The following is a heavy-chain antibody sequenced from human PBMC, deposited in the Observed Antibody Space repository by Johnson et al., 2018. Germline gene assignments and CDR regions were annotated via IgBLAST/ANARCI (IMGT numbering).Heavy chain of an antibody. J-gene: IGHJ6*02. Sequence: QVQLVQSGGGVVEPGGSLRLSCAASGFIFSSYAFHWVRQAPGKGLEWVAVIWYVGNNKYYADSVKGRLTISRDNSKNTLYLEKTSLRADETAGYYCERDSWQNGRMDVWGQGTTVTVSS. CDR2: IWYVGNNK. D-gene: IGHD2-8*01. CDR3: ERDSWQNGRMDV. V-gene: IGHV3-33*01. CDR1: GFIFSSYA.